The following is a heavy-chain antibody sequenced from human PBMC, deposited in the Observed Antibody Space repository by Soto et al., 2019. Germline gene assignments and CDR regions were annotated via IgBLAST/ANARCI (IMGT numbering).Heavy chain of an antibody. D-gene: IGHD3-22*01. CDR1: GYTFTSYG. J-gene: IGHJ5*02. Sequence: ASVKVSCKASGYTFTSYGISWVRQAPGQGLEWMGWISAYNGNTNYAQKLQGRVTMTTDTSTSTAYMELRSPRSDDTAVYYCAIEFGYYDSSGYWFDPWGQGTLVTVSS. CDR2: ISAYNGNT. V-gene: IGHV1-18*04. CDR3: AIEFGYYDSSGYWFDP.